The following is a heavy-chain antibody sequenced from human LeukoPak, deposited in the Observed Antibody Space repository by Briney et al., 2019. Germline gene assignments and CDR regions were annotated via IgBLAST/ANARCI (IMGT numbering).Heavy chain of an antibody. V-gene: IGHV3-48*03. CDR2: ISTGGSAM. J-gene: IGHJ4*02. Sequence: PGGSLRLSCAASGFMFSSYEMNWVRQAPGKGLEWVAYISTGGSAMYNADSVKGRFTISRDNAKSSLYLQMNSLRAEDTAVYYCARALYYFDYWGQGNLVTVSS. CDR3: ARALYYFDY. CDR1: GFMFSSYE.